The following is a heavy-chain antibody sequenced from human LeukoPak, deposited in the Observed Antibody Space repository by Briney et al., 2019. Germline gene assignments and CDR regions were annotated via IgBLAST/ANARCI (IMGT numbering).Heavy chain of an antibody. CDR1: GYSFTSYW. V-gene: IGHV5-51*01. J-gene: IGHJ4*02. CDR3: ARLFYYDSSGYYWESAFDY. Sequence: GESLKISCKGSGYSFTSYWIGWVRQMPGKGLEWMGIIYPGDSDTRYSPSFQGQVIISADKSISTAYLQWSSLKASDTAMYYCARLFYYDSSGYYWESAFDYWGQGTLVTVSS. D-gene: IGHD3-22*01. CDR2: IYPGDSDT.